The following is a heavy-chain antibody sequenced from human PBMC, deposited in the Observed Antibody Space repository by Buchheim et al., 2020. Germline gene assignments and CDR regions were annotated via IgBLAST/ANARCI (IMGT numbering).Heavy chain of an antibody. J-gene: IGHJ4*02. V-gene: IGHV3-7*03. CDR1: GFTFKTEW. D-gene: IGHD4-23*01. Sequence: EVQLVESGGGLVQPGGSLRLSCVASGFTFKTEWMGWACQAPGKGLEWVANINVDGSGKQYVDSVKGRFTVSRDNAKNSLYMQMSSLRAEDTAIYYCARHGNNNFDAWGRGTL. CDR3: ARHGNNNFDA. CDR2: INVDGSGK.